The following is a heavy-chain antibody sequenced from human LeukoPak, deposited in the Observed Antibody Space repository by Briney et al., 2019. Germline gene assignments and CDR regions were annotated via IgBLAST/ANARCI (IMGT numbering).Heavy chain of an antibody. CDR3: ARADRSGYFGNVVAFDI. CDR1: GGSINSGSYT. CDR2: IHISGST. Sequence: SETLSLTCTVSGGSINSGSYTWTWIRQPAGKGLEWIGRIHISGSTDYTPSLKSRVTISVDTSKNQFSLKLSSVTAADTAVYYCARADRSGYFGNVVAFDIWGQGTMVTVSS. J-gene: IGHJ3*02. D-gene: IGHD3-22*01. V-gene: IGHV4-61*02.